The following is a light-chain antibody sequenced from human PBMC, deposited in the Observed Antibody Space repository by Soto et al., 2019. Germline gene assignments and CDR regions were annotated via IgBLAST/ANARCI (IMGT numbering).Light chain of an antibody. Sequence: QSVLTQPASVSGSPGQSITISCTGTSSDVGGYNYVSWYQQHPGEAPKLMIYDVSNRPSGVSDRFSGSKSGNTASLTISGLLAEGEADYYCCSYTSSSTYVLGTGTRSPS. V-gene: IGLV2-14*03. CDR2: DVS. J-gene: IGLJ1*01. CDR3: CSYTSSSTYV. CDR1: SSDVGGYNY.